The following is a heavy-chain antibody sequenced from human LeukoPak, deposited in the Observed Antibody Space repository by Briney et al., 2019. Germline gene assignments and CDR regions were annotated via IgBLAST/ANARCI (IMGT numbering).Heavy chain of an antibody. Sequence: SVKVSCKASGGTFRTYSVTWVRQAPGQGLEWMGGIIPIFGTPNYAQKFQGRVKVTTDDATGTAYMELSSLMSEDTAIYYCARVDRYHFYLDVWGRGTPVSVSS. CDR3: ARVDRYHFYLDV. CDR1: GGTFRTYS. V-gene: IGHV1-69*05. J-gene: IGHJ6*03. CDR2: IIPIFGTP.